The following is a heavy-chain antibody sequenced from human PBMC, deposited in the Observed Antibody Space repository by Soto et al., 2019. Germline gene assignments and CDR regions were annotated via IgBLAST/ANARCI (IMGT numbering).Heavy chain of an antibody. Sequence: SETLSLTCAVSGGSISSGGYSWNWIRQPPGKGLEWIGYIYQSGSTYYNPSLKSRVTISVDRSRNQFSLKLSSVTAADTAVYFCATQSYSNSGAYYYYAMDVWGQGTTVTVSS. V-gene: IGHV4-30-2*01. CDR2: IYQSGST. CDR1: GGSISSGGYS. D-gene: IGHD4-4*01. CDR3: ATQSYSNSGAYYYYAMDV. J-gene: IGHJ6*02.